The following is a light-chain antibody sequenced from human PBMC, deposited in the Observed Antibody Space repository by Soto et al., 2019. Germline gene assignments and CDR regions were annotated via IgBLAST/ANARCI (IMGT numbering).Light chain of an antibody. Sequence: EIVLTQPPATLSLSPGERAALSCRASQSVSSYLAWYQQKPGQAPRLLIYDDSKWTPGIPARFTGSGSGTDFTLTISILEPESFAVYFCQQRSVWPSTFGGGTKVEI. J-gene: IGKJ4*01. V-gene: IGKV3-11*01. CDR2: DDS. CDR1: QSVSSY. CDR3: QQRSVWPST.